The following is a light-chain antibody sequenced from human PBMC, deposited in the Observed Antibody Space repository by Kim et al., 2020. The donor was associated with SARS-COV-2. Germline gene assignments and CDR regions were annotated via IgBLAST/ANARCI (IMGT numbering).Light chain of an antibody. CDR2: DAS. CDR1: QRVSND. Sequence: EIVLTQSPATLSLSPGERATLSCRASQRVSNDLAWYQHKPGRAPRLLIYDASNRAPGVPARFSGSGYGTEFTLTISSLEPEDFAVYYCQQRSIWPQTFGEGTKVDIK. CDR3: QQRSIWPQT. J-gene: IGKJ1*01. V-gene: IGKV3-11*01.